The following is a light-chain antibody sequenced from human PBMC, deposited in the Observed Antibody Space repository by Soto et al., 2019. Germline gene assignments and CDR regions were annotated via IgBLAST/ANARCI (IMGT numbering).Light chain of an antibody. V-gene: IGKV1-5*01. CDR1: QNINSW. CDR3: QQYNGYSV. J-gene: IGKJ1*01. CDR2: DAS. Sequence: DIQMTQSPSTLSASVGDRVTITCRASQNINSWLAWYQQKPGKAPKLLIFDASSLESGVPSRFSGSESGTEFTLTISSLQPDDFATYYCQQYNGYSVFDQGTKVEIK.